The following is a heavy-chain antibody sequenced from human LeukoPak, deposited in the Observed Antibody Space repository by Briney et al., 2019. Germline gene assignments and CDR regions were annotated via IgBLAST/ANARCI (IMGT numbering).Heavy chain of an antibody. CDR1: GFSLSTSGVG. Sequence: SGPTLVKPTQTLTLTCTFSGFSLSTSGVGVGWIRQPPGKALEWLALIYWDDDKRYSPSLKSRLTITKDTSKNQVVLTMTNMDPVDTATYYCARTDLDSYFDWLMIHWGQGTLVTVSS. V-gene: IGHV2-5*02. J-gene: IGHJ4*02. CDR3: ARTDLDSYFDWLMIH. D-gene: IGHD3-9*01. CDR2: IYWDDDK.